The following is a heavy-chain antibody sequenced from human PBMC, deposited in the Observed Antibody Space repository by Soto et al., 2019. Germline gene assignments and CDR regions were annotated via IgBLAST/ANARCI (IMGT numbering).Heavy chain of an antibody. CDR2: IYYSGST. CDR1: GGSISSGDYY. D-gene: IGHD3-3*01. J-gene: IGHJ5*02. V-gene: IGHV4-30-4*01. CDR3: ARELFDFWSGYYPTGWFDP. Sequence: QVQLQESGPGLVKPSQTLSLTCTVSGGSISSGDYYWSWIRQPPGKGLEWIGYIYYSGSTYYNPSLKSRVTISVDTSKNQFSLKLSFVTAADTAVYYCARELFDFWSGYYPTGWFDPWGQGTLVTVSS.